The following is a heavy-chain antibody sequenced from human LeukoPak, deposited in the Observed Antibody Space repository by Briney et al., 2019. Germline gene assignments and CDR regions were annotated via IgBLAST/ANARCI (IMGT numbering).Heavy chain of an antibody. CDR1: GGSISSYY. D-gene: IGHD1-26*01. CDR2: VSYSGTT. CDR3: ATSRTMGATDWFDP. J-gene: IGHJ5*02. Sequence: SETLSLTCTVSGGSISSYYWSWIRQPPGKGLEGIGYVSYSGTTNYNPSLKSRVTISLDTSKHQFSLKLSSVTAADTAVYYCATSRTMGATDWFDPWGQGTLVIVSS. V-gene: IGHV4-59*01.